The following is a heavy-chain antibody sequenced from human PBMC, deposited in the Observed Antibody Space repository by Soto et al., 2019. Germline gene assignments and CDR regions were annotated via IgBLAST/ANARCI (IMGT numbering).Heavy chain of an antibody. CDR1: GGSISSSSYY. D-gene: IGHD3-16*01. CDR2: IYYSGST. V-gene: IGHV4-39*01. J-gene: IGHJ4*02. Sequence: QLQLQESGPGLVKPSETLSLTCTVSGGSISSSSYYWGWIRQPPGKGLEWIGSIYYSGSTYYNPSLKSRVPISVDTSKNQFSLKLSSVTAADTAVYYCAGQLRYGSRDDYWGQGTLVTVSS. CDR3: AGQLRYGSRDDY.